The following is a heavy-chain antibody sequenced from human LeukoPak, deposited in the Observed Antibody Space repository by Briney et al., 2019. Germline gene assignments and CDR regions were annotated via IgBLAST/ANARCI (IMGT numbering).Heavy chain of an antibody. V-gene: IGHV1-18*01. Sequence: ASVKVSCKSSGYTFTSYGISWVRQAPGQGLEWMGWISAYKGNTNYAQKLQGRVTMTTDTSTSTAYMELRSLRSDDTAVYYCARGARYSSGWYKGADYWGQGTLVSVCS. CDR1: GYTFTSYG. J-gene: IGHJ4*02. CDR2: ISAYKGNT. D-gene: IGHD6-19*01. CDR3: ARGARYSSGWYKGADY.